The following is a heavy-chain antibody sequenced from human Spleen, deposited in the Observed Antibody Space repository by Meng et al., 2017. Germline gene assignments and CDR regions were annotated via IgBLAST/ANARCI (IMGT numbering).Heavy chain of an antibody. V-gene: IGHV4-4*02. J-gene: IGHJ4*02. CDR1: GASISHSNW. Sequence: SETLSLTCAVSGASISHSNWWSWVRQPPGKGLQWIGDIYHTGTTHYNPSLKNRVSMSVDKSKNQFSLRLSSVTASDTAVYYCARFDNGYNLYYYDYWGQGMLVTVSS. D-gene: IGHD5-24*01. CDR3: ARFDNGYNLYYYDY. CDR2: IYHTGTT.